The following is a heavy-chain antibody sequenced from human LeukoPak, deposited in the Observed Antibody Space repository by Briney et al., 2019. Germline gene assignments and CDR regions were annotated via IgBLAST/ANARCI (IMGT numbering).Heavy chain of an antibody. V-gene: IGHV4-59*08. Sequence: SETLSLTRTVSGGSISSYYWSWIRQPPGKGLEWIGYIYYSGSTNYNPSLKSRVTISVDTSKNQFSLKLSSVTAADTAVYYCVGVSSGWYYFDYWGQGTLVTVSS. CDR2: IYYSGST. J-gene: IGHJ4*02. CDR3: VGVSSGWYYFDY. CDR1: GGSISSYY. D-gene: IGHD6-19*01.